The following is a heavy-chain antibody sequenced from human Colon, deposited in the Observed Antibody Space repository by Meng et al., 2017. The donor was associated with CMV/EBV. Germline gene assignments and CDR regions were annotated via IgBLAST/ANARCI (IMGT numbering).Heavy chain of an antibody. CDR3: AKDRGAGAYDSEGFAY. CDR1: GITFEDYA. Sequence: GGSLRLSCAASGITFEDYAMHWVRQAPGKGLEWVSGITWNSGSIGYADSVRGRFTISRDNAKNSLYLQMNSLRDEDTALYYCAKDRGAGAYDSEGFAYWGQGTLVTVSS. V-gene: IGHV3-9*01. CDR2: ITWNSGSI. D-gene: IGHD5-12*01. J-gene: IGHJ4*02.